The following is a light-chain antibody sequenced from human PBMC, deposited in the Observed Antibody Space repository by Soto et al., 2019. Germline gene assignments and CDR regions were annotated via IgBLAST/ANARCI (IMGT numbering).Light chain of an antibody. Sequence: QSALTQPVSVSGSPGQSITISCTGTSSDVGSYNLVSWYQQHPGKAPKLMIYEGSKRPSGVSNRFSGSKSGNTASLTISGLQAEDEADYYCCSYAGSSILFGGGTKLTVL. V-gene: IGLV2-23*01. CDR3: CSYAGSSIL. CDR2: EGS. J-gene: IGLJ2*01. CDR1: SSDVGSYNL.